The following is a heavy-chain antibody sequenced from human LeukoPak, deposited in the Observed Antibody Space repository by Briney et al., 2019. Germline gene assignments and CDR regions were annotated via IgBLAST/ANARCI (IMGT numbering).Heavy chain of an antibody. J-gene: IGHJ5*02. CDR3: ARSPTAYSSGWYFWFDP. V-gene: IGHV1-3*01. Sequence: ASVKVSCKASGYTFTSYAMHWVRQAPGQRLERMGWINAGNGNTKYSQKFQGRVTITRDTSASTAYMELSSLRSEDTAVYYCARSPTAYSSGWYFWFDPWGQGTLVTVSS. CDR2: INAGNGNT. D-gene: IGHD6-19*01. CDR1: GYTFTSYA.